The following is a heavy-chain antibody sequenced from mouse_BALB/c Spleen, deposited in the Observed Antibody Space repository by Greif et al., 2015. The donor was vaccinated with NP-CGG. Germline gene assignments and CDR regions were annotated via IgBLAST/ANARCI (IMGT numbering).Heavy chain of an antibody. CDR1: GFTFSSYT. V-gene: IGHV5-12-2*01. J-gene: IGHJ4*01. Sequence: EVMPVESGGGLVQPGGSLKLSCAASGFTFSSYTMSWVRQTPEKRLEWVAYISNGGGSTYYPDTVKGRFTISRDNAKNTLYLQMSSLKSEDTAMYYCARHGNYAMDYWGQGTSVTVSS. D-gene: IGHD1-1*02. CDR2: ISNGGGST. CDR3: ARHGNYAMDY.